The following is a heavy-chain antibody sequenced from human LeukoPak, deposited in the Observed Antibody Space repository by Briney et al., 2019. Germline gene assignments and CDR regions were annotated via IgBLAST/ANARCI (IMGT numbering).Heavy chain of an antibody. CDR3: ARENIRDLGVFDY. D-gene: IGHD3-16*01. J-gene: IGHJ4*02. CDR1: GGTFSSYA. V-gene: IGHV1-69*01. CDR2: IIPIFGTA. Sequence: GASVKVSCKASGGTFSSYAISWVRQAPGQGLEWMGGIIPIFGTANYAQKFQGRVTITADESTSTAYMELRSLRSEDTAVYYCARENIRDLGVFDYWGQGTLVTVSS.